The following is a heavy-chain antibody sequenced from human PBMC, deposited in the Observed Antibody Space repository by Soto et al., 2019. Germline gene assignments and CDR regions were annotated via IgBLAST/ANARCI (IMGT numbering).Heavy chain of an antibody. D-gene: IGHD6-13*01. CDR2: INHSGST. CDR3: AGLSIAAALFDP. V-gene: IGHV4-30-2*01. J-gene: IGHJ5*02. Sequence: QLQLQESGSGLVKPSQTLSLTCAVSGGSISSGGYSWSWIRQPPGKGLEWIGYINHSGSTYYNPSLKSRVTISVDRSKNQFSLKLSSVTAADTAVYYCAGLSIAAALFDPWGQGTLVTVSS. CDR1: GGSISSGGYS.